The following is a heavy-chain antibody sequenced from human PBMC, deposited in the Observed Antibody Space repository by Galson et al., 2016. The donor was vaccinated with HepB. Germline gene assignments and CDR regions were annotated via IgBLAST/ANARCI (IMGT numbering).Heavy chain of an antibody. Sequence: SETLSLTCNVSGGSISSYYWSWIRQSAGKGLDWIGRIYTNGGTSYNPSLKSRVTMSLDTSKNQFSLKLRSVTAADTAVYYCAREGELLRGFDYWGQGILITVSS. CDR2: IYTNGGT. CDR3: AREGELLRGFDY. CDR1: GGSISSYY. V-gene: IGHV4-4*07. D-gene: IGHD1-26*01. J-gene: IGHJ4*02.